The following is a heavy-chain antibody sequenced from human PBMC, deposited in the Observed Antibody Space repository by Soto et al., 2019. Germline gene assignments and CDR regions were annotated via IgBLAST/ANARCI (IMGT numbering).Heavy chain of an antibody. CDR1: GGSFSGYY. V-gene: IGHV4-34*01. CDR3: AREEYSSSLSFAKRKQVNPAREKPKKNYYYYYYMDV. CDR2: INHSGST. Sequence: SETLSLTCAVYGGSFSGYYWSWIRQPPGKGLEWIGEINHSGSTNYNPSLKSRVTISVDTSKNQFSLKLSSVTAAETAVYYWAREEYSSSLSFAKRKQVNPAREKPKKNYYYYYYMDVWGKGTTVTVSS. J-gene: IGHJ6*03. D-gene: IGHD6-6*01.